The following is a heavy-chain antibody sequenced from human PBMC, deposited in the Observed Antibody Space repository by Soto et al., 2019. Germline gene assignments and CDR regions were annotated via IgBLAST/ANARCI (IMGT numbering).Heavy chain of an antibody. V-gene: IGHV3-23*01. CDR1: GFTFSSYA. D-gene: IGHD2-2*01. J-gene: IGHJ6*02. Sequence: GGSLRLSCAASGFTFSSYAMSWVRQAPGKGLEWVSAISGSGGSTYYADSVKGRFTISRDNSKNTLYLQMNSLRAEDTAVYYCAKERQIVVVPAAMLVGMSYGMDVWGQGTTVTVSS. CDR3: AKERQIVVVPAAMLVGMSYGMDV. CDR2: ISGSGGST.